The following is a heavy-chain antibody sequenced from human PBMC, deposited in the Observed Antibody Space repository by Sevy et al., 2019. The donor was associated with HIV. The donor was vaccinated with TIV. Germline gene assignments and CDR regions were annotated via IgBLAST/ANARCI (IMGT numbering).Heavy chain of an antibody. D-gene: IGHD3-10*01. Sequence: GGSLRLSCAASGFIFSTSPMHWVRQAPGKGLECVAILSYDDSDENYADSVKGRFTISRDNSKNTLYLQMNSLRTEDTAVYYCAKDDIGSIDYWGQRTLVTVSS. J-gene: IGHJ4*02. V-gene: IGHV3-30-3*02. CDR1: GFIFSTSP. CDR3: AKDDIGSIDY. CDR2: LSYDDSDE.